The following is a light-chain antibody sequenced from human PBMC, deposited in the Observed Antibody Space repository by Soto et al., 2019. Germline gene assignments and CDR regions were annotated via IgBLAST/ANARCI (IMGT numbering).Light chain of an antibody. Sequence: EIVMTQSPATLAVSPGDTATLSCRASQSVSSNLAWYQQKPGQAPRLLIYGASTRATGIPARFSGSGSGTDFILTITRLEPEDFAVYYCQQYENTPWTFGQGTKVDNK. CDR2: GAS. V-gene: IGKV3D-15*01. J-gene: IGKJ1*01. CDR3: QQYENTPWT. CDR1: QSVSSN.